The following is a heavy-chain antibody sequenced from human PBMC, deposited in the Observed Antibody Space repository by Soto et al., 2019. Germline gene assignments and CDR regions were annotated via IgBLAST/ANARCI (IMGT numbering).Heavy chain of an antibody. V-gene: IGHV3-74*01. D-gene: IGHD2-15*01. CDR2: INSDGSST. Sequence: GGSLRLSCAASGFTFSSYAMSWVRQAPGKGLVWVSRINSDGSSTYYADPVKGRFTISRDNTKNTLYLQMNSLRAEDTAVYYCARVRGYCSGGSCPYGMDVWGQGTTVTVSS. CDR1: GFTFSSYA. CDR3: ARVRGYCSGGSCPYGMDV. J-gene: IGHJ6*02.